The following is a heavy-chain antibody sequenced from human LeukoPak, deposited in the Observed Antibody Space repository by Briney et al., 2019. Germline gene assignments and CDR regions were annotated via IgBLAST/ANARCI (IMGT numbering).Heavy chain of an antibody. Sequence: SETLSLTCTVSGGSISRYYWSWIRQPPGKGLEWIGYIYYSGSTKYNPSLKSRVTISVDTSKNQFSLKLRSVTAADTAVYYCARLYDCYSNIDYWGQGTLVTVSS. J-gene: IGHJ4*02. CDR1: GGSISRYY. CDR2: IYYSGST. D-gene: IGHD4-4*01. V-gene: IGHV4-59*08. CDR3: ARLYDCYSNIDY.